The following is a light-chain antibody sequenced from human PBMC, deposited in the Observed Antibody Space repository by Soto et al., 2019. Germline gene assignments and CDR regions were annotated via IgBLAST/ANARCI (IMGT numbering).Light chain of an antibody. V-gene: IGLV2-14*01. CDR3: SSYLGSSTLSGV. CDR1: SSDVGGYNY. J-gene: IGLJ1*01. Sequence: QSALTQPASASGSPGQSITISCTGTSSDVGGYNYVSWYQQHPGKAPKFMIYDVSSRPSGVSNRFSGSKSGNTASLTISGLQAEDEADYYCSSYLGSSTLSGVFGTGTKVTVL. CDR2: DVS.